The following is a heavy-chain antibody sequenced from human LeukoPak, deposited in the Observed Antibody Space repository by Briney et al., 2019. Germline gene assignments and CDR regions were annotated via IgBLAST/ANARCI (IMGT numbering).Heavy chain of an antibody. Sequence: ASVKVSCKASGYTFTNYYGITWVRQAPGQGLEWMGWVSPYSDNTYDKTYYAQKFQGRVTMTTDTSTYTAYMELRSLTSDDTAVYYCARSAPVGGAEDFWGQGTLVTVSS. V-gene: IGHV1-18*01. D-gene: IGHD2-15*01. CDR3: ARSAPVGGAEDF. J-gene: IGHJ4*02. CDR2: VSPYSDNT. CDR1: GYTFTNYYG.